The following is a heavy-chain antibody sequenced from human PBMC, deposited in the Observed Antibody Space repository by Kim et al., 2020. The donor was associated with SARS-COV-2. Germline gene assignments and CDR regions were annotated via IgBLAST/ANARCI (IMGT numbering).Heavy chain of an antibody. J-gene: IGHJ4*02. Sequence: GGSLRLSCAASGFTFSSYAMHWVRQAPGKGLEWVAVISYDGSNKYYADSVKGRFTISRDNSKNTLYLQMNSLRAEDTAVYYCAGFWSGYYLDYWGQGTLV. D-gene: IGHD3-3*01. CDR3: AGFWSGYYLDY. CDR2: ISYDGSNK. CDR1: GFTFSSYA. V-gene: IGHV3-30-3*01.